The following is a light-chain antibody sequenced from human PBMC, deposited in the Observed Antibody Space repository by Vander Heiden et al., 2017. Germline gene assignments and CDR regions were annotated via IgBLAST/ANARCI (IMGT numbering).Light chain of an antibody. CDR1: SLRSYY. CDR3: NSRDSSGVV. Sequence: SSELTQDPAVSVALGQTVRITCQGDSLRSYYASWYQQEPGQAPVLVIYGKNNRPSEIPDRFSGSSSGHTASLTITGAQAEDEADYYCNSRDSSGVVFGGGTKLTVL. J-gene: IGLJ2*01. CDR2: GKN. V-gene: IGLV3-19*01.